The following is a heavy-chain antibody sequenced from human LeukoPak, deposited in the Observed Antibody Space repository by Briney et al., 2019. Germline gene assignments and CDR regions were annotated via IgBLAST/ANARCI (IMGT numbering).Heavy chain of an antibody. V-gene: IGHV3-23*01. CDR2: ISTTT. Sequence: QPGGSLRLSCAASGFTFSTYAMSWVRQVPAKGLEWVSAISTTTYYADFVEGRFTISRDNSKNTLYLQVNSLRAEDTAVYYCAKPIGPRYGDYHNSCFDSWGQGTLVTVSS. D-gene: IGHD4-17*01. CDR1: GFTFSTYA. CDR3: AKPIGPRYGDYHNSCFDS. J-gene: IGHJ5*01.